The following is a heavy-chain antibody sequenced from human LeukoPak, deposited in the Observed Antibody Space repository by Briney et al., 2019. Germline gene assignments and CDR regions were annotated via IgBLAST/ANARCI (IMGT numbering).Heavy chain of an antibody. CDR1: DGSINSYY. CDR2: IYYSGST. CDR3: ASRNHYYDSSGYYYVWAFDI. J-gene: IGHJ3*02. V-gene: IGHV4-59*06. Sequence: PSETLSLTCSVSDGSINSYYWNWIRRPPGEGLEWIGYIYYSGSTYYNPSLKSRVTISVDTSKNQFSLKLSSVTTADTAVYYCASRNHYYDSSGYYYVWAFDIWGQGTMVTVSS. D-gene: IGHD3-22*01.